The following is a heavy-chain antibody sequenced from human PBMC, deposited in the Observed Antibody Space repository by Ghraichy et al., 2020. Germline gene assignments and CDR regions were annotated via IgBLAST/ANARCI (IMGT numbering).Heavy chain of an antibody. V-gene: IGHV6-1*01. CDR1: GDSVSSNSAA. J-gene: IGHJ4*02. CDR3: AREGSGRPHVDTAMVTSYYFDY. D-gene: IGHD5-18*01. CDR2: TYYRSKWYN. Sequence: SETLSLTCAISGDSVSSNSAAWNWIRQSPSRGLEWLGRTYYRSKWYNDYAVSVKSRITINPDTSKNQFSLQLNSVTPEDTAVYYCAREGSGRPHVDTAMVTSYYFDYWGQGTLVTVSS.